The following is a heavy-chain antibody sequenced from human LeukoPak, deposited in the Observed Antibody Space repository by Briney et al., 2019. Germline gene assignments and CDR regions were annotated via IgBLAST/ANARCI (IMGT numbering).Heavy chain of an antibody. CDR3: TKAGPDTYAFDI. D-gene: IGHD2/OR15-2a*01. CDR1: GFSFNNYA. V-gene: IGHV3-23*01. Sequence: GGSLRLSCAGSGFSFNNYAMYWVRQAPGKGLEWVSALSSSGLSPYYADSVKGRFSISRDISKNTLYLQMNSLRAEDTAVYYCTKAGPDTYAFDIWGQGTMVSVSS. CDR2: LSSSGLSP. J-gene: IGHJ3*02.